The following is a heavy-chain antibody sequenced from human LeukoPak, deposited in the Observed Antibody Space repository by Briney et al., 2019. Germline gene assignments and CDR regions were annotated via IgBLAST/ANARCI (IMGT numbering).Heavy chain of an antibody. Sequence: GRSLRLSCAASGFTFDDYAMHWVRQAPGKGLEWVSGISWNSGSIGYADSVKGRFTISRDNAKNSLYLQMNSLRAEDTALYYCAKGIAAAGTLYTTGRYYYDMDVWGQGTTVTVSS. CDR2: ISWNSGSI. CDR3: AKGIAAAGTLYTTGRYYYDMDV. CDR1: GFTFDDYA. D-gene: IGHD6-13*01. V-gene: IGHV3-9*01. J-gene: IGHJ6*02.